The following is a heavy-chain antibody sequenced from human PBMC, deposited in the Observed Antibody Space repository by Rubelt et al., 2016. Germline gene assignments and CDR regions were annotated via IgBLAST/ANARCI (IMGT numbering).Heavy chain of an antibody. CDR3: AKPARLDYGINAEYFQH. Sequence: QVQLVESGGGVVQPGGSLRLSRAASGFTFSSYGMHWVRQAPGKGLEWVAFIRYDGSNKYYADSVKGRVTIARDNSKNTLDLQMNGLRDEDTAVYYCAKPARLDYGINAEYFQHWVQGTLVTVSS. CDR2: IRYDGSNK. D-gene: IGHD4-17*01. V-gene: IGHV3-30*02. J-gene: IGHJ1*01. CDR1: GFTFSSYG.